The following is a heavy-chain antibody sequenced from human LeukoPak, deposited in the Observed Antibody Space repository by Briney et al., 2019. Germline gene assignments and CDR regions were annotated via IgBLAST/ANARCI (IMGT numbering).Heavy chain of an antibody. D-gene: IGHD2-2*01. CDR2: IYHSGST. Sequence: KPSETLSLTCAVSGYSISSGYYWGWIRQPPGKGLEWIGSIYHSGSTHYNPSLKSRVTISVDTSMNQFSLKLSSVTAADTAVYYCARLAVRPFYYMDVWGKGTTVTVSS. V-gene: IGHV4-38-2*01. J-gene: IGHJ6*03. CDR1: GYSISSGYY. CDR3: ARLAVRPFYYMDV.